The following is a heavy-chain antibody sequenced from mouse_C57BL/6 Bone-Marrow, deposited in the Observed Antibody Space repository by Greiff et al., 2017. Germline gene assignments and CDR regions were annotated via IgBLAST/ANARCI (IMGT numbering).Heavy chain of an antibody. CDR3: ARSISLAGFAY. V-gene: IGHV1-19*01. CDR2: INPYNGGT. CDR1: GYTFTDYY. Sequence: VQLQQSGPVLVKPGASVKMSCKASGYTFTDYYMNWVKQSHGKSLEWIGVINPYNGGTSYNQKFKGKATLTVDKSSSTAYLELNSLISEDSAVYYSARSISLAGFAYWGQGTLATVSS. J-gene: IGHJ3*01.